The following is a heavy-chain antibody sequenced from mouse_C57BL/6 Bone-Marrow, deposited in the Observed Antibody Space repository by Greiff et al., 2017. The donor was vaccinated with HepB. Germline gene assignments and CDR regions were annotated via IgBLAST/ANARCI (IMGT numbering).Heavy chain of an antibody. CDR2: ISDGGSYT. J-gene: IGHJ2*01. V-gene: IGHV5-4*01. Sequence: EVMLVESGGGLVKPGGSLKLSCAASGFTFSSYAMSWVRQTPEKRLEWVATISDGGSYTYYPDNVKGRFTISRDNAKNNLYLQMSHLKSEDTAMYYCARDGDSHYFDYWGKGTTLTVSS. CDR1: GFTFSSYA. CDR3: ARDGDSHYFDY.